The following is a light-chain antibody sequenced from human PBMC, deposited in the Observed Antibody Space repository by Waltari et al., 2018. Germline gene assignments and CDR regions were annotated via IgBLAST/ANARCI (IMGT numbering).Light chain of an antibody. Sequence: DIVMTQSPDSLAVSLGERATINCRSSQTVLYSSNNKNYLAWYQQRPGQPPKLLIFWASTRDSGVPDRFSGSGSGTDFTLTISSLLPEDVAVYYCQQYYAIPRTFGRGTKVEIK. CDR1: QTVLYSSNNKNY. J-gene: IGKJ1*01. CDR3: QQYYAIPRT. V-gene: IGKV4-1*01. CDR2: WAS.